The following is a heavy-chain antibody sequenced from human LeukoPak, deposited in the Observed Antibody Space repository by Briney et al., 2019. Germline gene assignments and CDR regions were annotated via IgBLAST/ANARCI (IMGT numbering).Heavy chain of an antibody. D-gene: IGHD6-6*01. CDR2: SRNKANSFTT. CDR3: VKDLDTSDC. Sequence: GGSLRLSFAASGFTFSDHYMDWVRQAPGKGLEWVGRSRNKANSFTTEYAASVKGRFTISRDDSKNSLYLQMDILKIDDTAVYYCVKDLDTSDCWGQGTLVTVSS. J-gene: IGHJ4*02. V-gene: IGHV3-72*01. CDR1: GFTFSDHY.